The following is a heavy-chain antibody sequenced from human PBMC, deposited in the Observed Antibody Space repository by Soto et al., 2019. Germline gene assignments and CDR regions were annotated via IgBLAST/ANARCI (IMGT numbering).Heavy chain of an antibody. Sequence: SGPTLVNPTQTLSLTCTFSGFSLTTIGVGVGWVRQPPGKALEWLAVIYWNDDKRYSPSLESRLSITKDTSKNQVVLTLTNMDPVDKATYFCAHSPPYYYDSRGQKEGAFDIWGQGTLVSVSS. CDR1: GFSLTTIGVG. CDR2: IYWNDDK. D-gene: IGHD3-22*01. CDR3: AHSPPYYYDSRGQKEGAFDI. V-gene: IGHV2-5*01. J-gene: IGHJ3*02.